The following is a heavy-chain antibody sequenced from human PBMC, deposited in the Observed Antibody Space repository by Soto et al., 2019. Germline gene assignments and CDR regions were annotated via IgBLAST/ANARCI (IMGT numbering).Heavy chain of an antibody. V-gene: IGHV1-3*05. CDR2: INAGNGNT. Sequence: QVKLVQSGAEEKKPGASVKVSCKASGYTFTSYAMHWVRQAPGQRLEWMGWINAGNGNTKYSQKFHGRVTITRDTSASTAYMELSSLRSEDTAVYYCARSIVVVTALDYWGQGTLVTVSS. CDR1: GYTFTSYA. CDR3: ARSIVVVTALDY. J-gene: IGHJ4*02. D-gene: IGHD2-21*02.